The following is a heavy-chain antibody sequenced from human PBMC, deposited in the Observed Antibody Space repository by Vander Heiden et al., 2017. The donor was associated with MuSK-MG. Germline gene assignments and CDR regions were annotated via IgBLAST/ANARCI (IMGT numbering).Heavy chain of an antibody. CDR3: ASELSDSSGYGVY. J-gene: IGHJ4*02. V-gene: IGHV1-69*04. CDR2: IIPILGIA. CDR1: GGTFSSYA. D-gene: IGHD3-22*01. Sequence: QVQLVQSGAEVKKPGSSVKVSCKAPGGTFSSYAISWVRQAPGQGLEWMGRIIPILGIANYAQKFQGRVTITADKSTSTAYMELSSLRSEDTAVYYCASELSDSSGYGVYWGQGTLVTVSS.